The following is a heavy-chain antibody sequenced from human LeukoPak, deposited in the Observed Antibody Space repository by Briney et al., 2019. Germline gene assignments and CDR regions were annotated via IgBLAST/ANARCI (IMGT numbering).Heavy chain of an antibody. V-gene: IGHV4-34*01. Sequence: SETLSLTCAVYGGSFSGYYWSWIRQPPGKGLEWIGEINHSGSTNYNPSLKSRVTISVDTSKNQFSLKLSSVTAADTAVYYCARGQRPRSWYIYYFDYWGQGTLVTVSS. CDR2: INHSGST. CDR3: ARGQRPRSWYIYYFDY. D-gene: IGHD6-13*01. CDR1: GGSFSGYY. J-gene: IGHJ4*02.